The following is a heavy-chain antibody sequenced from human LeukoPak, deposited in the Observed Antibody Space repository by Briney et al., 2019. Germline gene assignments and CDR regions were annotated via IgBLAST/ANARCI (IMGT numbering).Heavy chain of an antibody. CDR3: AREVGTPQAFDI. J-gene: IGHJ3*02. CDR2: MSRDGSEV. CDR1: GFSFNSYD. D-gene: IGHD1-26*01. Sequence: GGSLRLSCAASGFSFNSYDIHWVRQAPGKGLEWVALMSRDGSEVHYLDSVNGRFTISRDNSKNTLYLQMNSLRSEDTAVYYCAREVGTPQAFDIWGQGTMVTVSS. V-gene: IGHV3-30*03.